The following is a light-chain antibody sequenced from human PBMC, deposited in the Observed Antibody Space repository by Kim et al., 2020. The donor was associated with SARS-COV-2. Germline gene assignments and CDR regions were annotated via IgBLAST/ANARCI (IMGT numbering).Light chain of an antibody. CDR1: KLGDRY. J-gene: IGLJ2*01. V-gene: IGLV3-1*01. CDR3: QAWDSSVVV. CDR2: QDG. Sequence: LSPGQTASITCSGDKLGDRYANWYRQKPGQSPVVVIYQDGHRPSGIPERFSGSSSGNTATLTISGTQAMDEADYYCQAWDSSVVVFGGGTQLTVL.